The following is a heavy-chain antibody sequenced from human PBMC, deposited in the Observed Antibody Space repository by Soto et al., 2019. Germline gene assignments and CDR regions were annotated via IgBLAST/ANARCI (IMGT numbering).Heavy chain of an antibody. CDR1: GFTFSSYA. Sequence: QVQLVESGGGVVQPGRSLRLSCAASGFTFSSYAMHWVRQAPGKGLEWVAVISYDGSNKYYADSVKGRFTISRDNSKNTLYLQMNSLRAEDTAVYYCAREGLRSFDYWGQGTLVTVSS. CDR3: AREGLRSFDY. V-gene: IGHV3-30-3*01. CDR2: ISYDGSNK. J-gene: IGHJ4*02.